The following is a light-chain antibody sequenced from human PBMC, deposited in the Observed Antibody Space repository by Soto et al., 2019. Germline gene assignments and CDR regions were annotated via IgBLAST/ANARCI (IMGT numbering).Light chain of an antibody. CDR2: DTD. J-gene: IGLJ1*01. CDR3: LLSYTGRLYV. Sequence: QAVVTQEPSLTVSPGGTVTLTCGSSTGPVTNGHFPYWFQQKPGQAPRPLIYDTDTKHSWTPARFSGSLLGDKAALTLSGAQPEDEADYHCLLSYTGRLYVFGPGTKVTVL. CDR1: TGPVTNGHF. V-gene: IGLV7-46*01.